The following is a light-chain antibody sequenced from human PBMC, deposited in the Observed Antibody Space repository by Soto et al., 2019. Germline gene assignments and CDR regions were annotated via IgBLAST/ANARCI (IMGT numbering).Light chain of an antibody. CDR1: QSVGRN. CDR2: TTS. CDR3: QQSYSTPPIT. V-gene: IGKV3-15*01. J-gene: IGKJ3*01. Sequence: EIVMQQSPGTLSVSPGERVTLSCRPSQSVGRNLAWYQQKPGQAPRLLIYTTSTRAPGIPARFSGSGSGTEFTLTISSLQPADFATYYCQQSYSTPPITFGPGTKVDIK.